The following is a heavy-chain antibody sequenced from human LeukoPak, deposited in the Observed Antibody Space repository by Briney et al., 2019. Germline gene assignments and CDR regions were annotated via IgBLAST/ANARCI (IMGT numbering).Heavy chain of an antibody. CDR3: ATSQDYYDSSGFDY. Sequence: GGSLRLSCAASGFTFSNYAMSWVRQAPGKGLEWVSAISSNGGSTYYANSVKGRFTISRDNSKNTLYLQMGSLRAEDMAVYYCATSQDYYDSSGFDYWGQGTLVTVSS. J-gene: IGHJ4*02. CDR1: GFTFSNYA. D-gene: IGHD3-22*01. V-gene: IGHV3-64*01. CDR2: ISSNGGST.